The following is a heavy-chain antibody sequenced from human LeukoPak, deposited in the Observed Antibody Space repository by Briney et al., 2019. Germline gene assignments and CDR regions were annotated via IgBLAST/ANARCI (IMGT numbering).Heavy chain of an antibody. CDR3: AKDIGGAVAGYFDN. V-gene: IGHV1-24*01. J-gene: IGHJ4*02. Sequence: ASVKVSCKVSGYTLTELSMHWVRQAPGKGLEWMGGFDPEDGETIYAQKFQGRVTMTEDTSTDTAYMELSSLRSEDTALYYCAKDIGGAVAGYFDNWGQGTLVTVSS. D-gene: IGHD6-19*01. CDR2: FDPEDGET. CDR1: GYTLTELS.